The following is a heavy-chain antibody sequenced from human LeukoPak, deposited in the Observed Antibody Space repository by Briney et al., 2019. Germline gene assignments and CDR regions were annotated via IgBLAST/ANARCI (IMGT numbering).Heavy chain of an antibody. D-gene: IGHD5-24*01. CDR2: ISYDGSNK. CDR3: AKDSMATIRDFDY. V-gene: IGHV3-30-3*01. CDR1: GFTFSSYA. J-gene: IGHJ4*02. Sequence: PGGSLRLSCAASGFTFSSYAMHWVRQAPGKGLEWVAVISYDGSNKYYADSVKGRFTISRDNSKNTLYLQMNSLRAEDTAVYYCAKDSMATIRDFDYWGQGTLVTVSS.